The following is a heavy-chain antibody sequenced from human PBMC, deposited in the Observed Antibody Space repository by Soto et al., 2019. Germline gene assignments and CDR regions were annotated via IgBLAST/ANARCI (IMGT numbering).Heavy chain of an antibody. CDR1: GGTFSSYA. CDR3: ARDRPPSSGWYPDYYYYGMDV. CDR2: IIPIFGTA. V-gene: IGHV1-69*06. Sequence: RASVKVSCKASGGTFSSYAISWVRQAPGQGLEWMGGIIPIFGTANYAQKFQGRVTITADKSTSTAYMELSSLRSEDTAVYYCARDRPPSSGWYPDYYYYGMDVWGQGTTVTVSS. D-gene: IGHD6-19*01. J-gene: IGHJ6*02.